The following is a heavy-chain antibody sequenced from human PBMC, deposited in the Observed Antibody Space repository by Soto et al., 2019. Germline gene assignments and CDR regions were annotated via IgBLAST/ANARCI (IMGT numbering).Heavy chain of an antibody. D-gene: IGHD3-22*01. J-gene: IGHJ4*02. V-gene: IGHV3-15*01. CDR1: GFTFSNAW. CDR2: IKSKTDGGTT. Sequence: GSLRLSCAASGFTFSNAWMSWVRQAPGKGLEWVGRIKSKTDGGTTDYAAPVKGRFTISRDDSKNTLYLQMNSLKTEDTAVYYCTTEARITMIVVANFWGQGTLVTVSS. CDR3: TTEARITMIVVANF.